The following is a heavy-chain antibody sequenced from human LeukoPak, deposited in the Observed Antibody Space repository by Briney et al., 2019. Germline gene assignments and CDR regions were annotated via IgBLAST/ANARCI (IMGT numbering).Heavy chain of an antibody. Sequence: GGSLRLSCAASGFTFSSYAMSWVRQAPGKGLEWVSAISGSGGSTYYADSVKGRFTISRDNSKNTLYLQMNSLRAEDTAVYYCANDILCRSDSSGYPLDYWGQGTLVTVSS. CDR2: ISGSGGST. D-gene: IGHD3-22*01. J-gene: IGHJ4*02. CDR1: GFTFSSYA. CDR3: ANDILCRSDSSGYPLDY. V-gene: IGHV3-23*01.